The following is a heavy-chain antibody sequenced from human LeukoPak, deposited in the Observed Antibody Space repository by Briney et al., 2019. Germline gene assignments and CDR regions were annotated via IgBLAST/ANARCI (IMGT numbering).Heavy chain of an antibody. V-gene: IGHV3-66*02. Sequence: GGSLRLSCAASGFTVSSNYMSWVRQAPGKGLEWVSVIYSGGSTYYADSVKGRFTISRDNSKNTLYLQMNSLRAEDTAVYYCAKQHSVSAFDPWGQGTLVTVSS. CDR1: GFTVSSNY. CDR3: AKQHSVSAFDP. CDR2: IYSGGST. J-gene: IGHJ5*02. D-gene: IGHD6-13*01.